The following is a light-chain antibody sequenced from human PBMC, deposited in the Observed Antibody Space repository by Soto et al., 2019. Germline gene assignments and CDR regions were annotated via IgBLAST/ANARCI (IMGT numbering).Light chain of an antibody. CDR3: SALEASLNGYI. CDR2: SNY. J-gene: IGLJ1*01. Sequence: QSVLTQPASASGTYAQRVTISCYGRSSNIGSKTVNWYQQLPGTAPKLLIYSNYQRPSGVPDRFSGSKSGTSASLAISGLQSEDEADYYWSALEASLNGYIFEAGTRVTVL. CDR1: SSNIGSKT. V-gene: IGLV1-44*01.